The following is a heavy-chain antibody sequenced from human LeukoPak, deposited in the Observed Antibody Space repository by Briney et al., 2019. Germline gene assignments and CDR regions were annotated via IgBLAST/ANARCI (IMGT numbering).Heavy chain of an antibody. V-gene: IGHV3-21*01. D-gene: IGHD2-15*01. Sequence: GGSLRLSCATSGFTFSNSDMNWVREAPGKGLEWVSSITTTSSYIYYADSVRGRFTISRDNAKNSLYLHMDSLRAEDTAVYYCARSGCPGGSCYLRYSWLDLWGRGTLVTVSS. CDR2: ITTTSSYI. J-gene: IGHJ5*02. CDR3: ARSGCPGGSCYLRYSWLDL. CDR1: GFTFSNSD.